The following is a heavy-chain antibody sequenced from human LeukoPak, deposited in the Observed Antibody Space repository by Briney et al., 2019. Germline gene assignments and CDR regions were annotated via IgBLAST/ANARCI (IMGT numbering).Heavy chain of an antibody. CDR1: GGSISSGGYY. J-gene: IGHJ4*02. D-gene: IGHD6-6*01. Sequence: SQTLSLTCTVSGGSISSGGYYWSWLRQHPGRGLEWTGYIYYSGSTYYNPSLKSRVTISVDTSKNQFSVQLNSVTPEDTAVYYCARDKARNFDYWGQGTLVTVSS. V-gene: IGHV4-31*03. CDR2: IYYSGST. CDR3: ARDKARNFDY.